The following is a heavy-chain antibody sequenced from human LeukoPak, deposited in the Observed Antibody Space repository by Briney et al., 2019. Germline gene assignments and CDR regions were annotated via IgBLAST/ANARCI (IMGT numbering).Heavy chain of an antibody. CDR1: GDSVS. CDR3: SLARSEYHYGMDV. Sequence: SQTLSLTCAISGDSVSRNWIRQFPSRGLEWLGRTYYRSKWYYEYAVSVKSRINISPDTSKNQFSLQLTSVTPEDTAVYYCSLARSEYHYGMDVWGQGTTVTVSS. V-gene: IGHV6-1*01. J-gene: IGHJ6*02. CDR2: TYYRSKWYY.